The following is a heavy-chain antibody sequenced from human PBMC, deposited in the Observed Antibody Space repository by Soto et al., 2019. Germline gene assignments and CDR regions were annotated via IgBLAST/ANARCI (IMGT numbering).Heavy chain of an antibody. J-gene: IGHJ6*02. Sequence: ASVKVSCKASGGTFSSYAISWVRQAPGQGLEWMGGIIPIFGTANYAQKFQGRVTITADKSTSTAYMELSSLRSDDTAVYYCARESLVRYFDWLLFQRPPPDYYGMDVWGQGTTVTVSS. V-gene: IGHV1-69*06. CDR2: IIPIFGTA. D-gene: IGHD3-9*01. CDR3: ARESLVRYFDWLLFQRPPPDYYGMDV. CDR1: GGTFSSYA.